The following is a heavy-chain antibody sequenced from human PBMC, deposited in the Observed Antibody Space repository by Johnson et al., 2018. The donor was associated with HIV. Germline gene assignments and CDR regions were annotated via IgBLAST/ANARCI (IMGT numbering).Heavy chain of an antibody. D-gene: IGHD2-15*01. V-gene: IGHV3-30*14. CDR1: EFTFSNYA. CDR3: ARDLLLPEGLRVAFDI. Sequence: QVQLVESEGGVVQPGRSLRLSCAASEFTFSNYAMDWVRQAPGKGLEWVALISYNGSHKYYADSVKGRFTISRDNSKNTLYLQMNSLRAEDTAVYYCARDLLLPEGLRVAFDIWGQGTMVTVSS. CDR2: ISYNGSHK. J-gene: IGHJ3*02.